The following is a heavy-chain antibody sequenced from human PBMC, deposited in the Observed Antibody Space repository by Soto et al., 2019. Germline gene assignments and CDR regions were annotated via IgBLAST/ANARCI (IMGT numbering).Heavy chain of an antibody. CDR1: GFTFSSYG. Sequence: GGSLRLSCAASGFTFSSYGMHWVRQAPGKGLEWVAVISYDGSNKYYADSVKGRFTISRDNSKNALYLQMNSLRAEDTAVYYCAKGALEVSWGYYFDYWGHGTLVTVSS. V-gene: IGHV3-30*18. CDR3: AKGALEVSWGYYFDY. CDR2: ISYDGSNK. J-gene: IGHJ4*01. D-gene: IGHD2-15*01.